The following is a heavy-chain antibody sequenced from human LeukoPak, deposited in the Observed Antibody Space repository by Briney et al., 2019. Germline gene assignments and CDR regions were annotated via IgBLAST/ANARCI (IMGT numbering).Heavy chain of an antibody. Sequence: GGSLGLSCAASGFTFSSYEMNWVRQAPGKGLEWVSYISSSGSTIYYADSVKGRFTISRDNAKNSLYLQMNSLRAEDTAVYYCARAYPELLWFGEQDYYFDYWGQGTLVTVSS. CDR1: GFTFSSYE. V-gene: IGHV3-48*03. CDR3: ARAYPELLWFGEQDYYFDY. D-gene: IGHD3-10*01. CDR2: ISSSGSTI. J-gene: IGHJ4*02.